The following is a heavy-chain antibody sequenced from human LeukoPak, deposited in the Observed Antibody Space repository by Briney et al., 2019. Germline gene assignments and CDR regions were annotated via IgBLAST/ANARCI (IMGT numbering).Heavy chain of an antibody. V-gene: IGHV3-30*01. CDR1: GFTFSSYA. Sequence: GRSLRLSCAASGFTFSSYAMHWVRQAPGKGLEWVVVISYDGSNKYYADSVKGRFTISRDNSKNTLYLQMNSLRAEDTAVYYCARVFGSGWFVYFDYWGQGTLVTVSS. D-gene: IGHD6-19*01. J-gene: IGHJ4*02. CDR2: ISYDGSNK. CDR3: ARVFGSGWFVYFDY.